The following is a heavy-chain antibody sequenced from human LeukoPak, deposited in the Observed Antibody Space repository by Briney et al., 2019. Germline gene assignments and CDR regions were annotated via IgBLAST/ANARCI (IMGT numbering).Heavy chain of an antibody. Sequence: SETLSLTCTVSGGSISSYYWSWIRQPPGKGLEWIGYIYYSGSTNYNPSLESRVTISVDTSKNQFSLKLSSVTAADTAVYYCARRVAVTARYYFDYWGQGTLVTVSS. J-gene: IGHJ4*02. V-gene: IGHV4-59*08. D-gene: IGHD2-21*02. CDR2: IYYSGST. CDR3: ARRVAVTARYYFDY. CDR1: GGSISSYY.